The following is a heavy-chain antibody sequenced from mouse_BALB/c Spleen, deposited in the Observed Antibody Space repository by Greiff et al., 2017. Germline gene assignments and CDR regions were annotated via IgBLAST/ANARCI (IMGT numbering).Heavy chain of an antibody. J-gene: IGHJ3*01. CDR2: IDPANGNT. V-gene: IGHV14-3*02. CDR3: ASYDYDGFAY. CDR1: GFNIKDTY. Sequence: EVQLQQSGAELVKPGASVKLSCTASGFNIKDTYMHWVKQRPEQGLEWIGRIDPANGNTKYDPKFQGKATITADTSSNTAYMQLSSLTSADTAVYYCASYDYDGFAYWGQGTLVTVSA. D-gene: IGHD2-4*01.